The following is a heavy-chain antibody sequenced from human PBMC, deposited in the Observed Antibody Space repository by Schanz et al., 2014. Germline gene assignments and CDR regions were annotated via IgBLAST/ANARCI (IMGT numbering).Heavy chain of an antibody. J-gene: IGHJ6*02. CDR1: GFTVTSYY. Sequence: EVQLVESGGGLIQPGGSLRLSCAASGFTVTSYYMSWVRQAPGKGLEWVSVIYSGDNTYYADSMKGRFTISGDNSKNTVYLQMNSLRAEDTAVYFCASLIGTTSAHFYGMDVWGQGTTVTVSS. D-gene: IGHD1-7*01. CDR3: ASLIGTTSAHFYGMDV. V-gene: IGHV3-53*01. CDR2: IYSGDNT.